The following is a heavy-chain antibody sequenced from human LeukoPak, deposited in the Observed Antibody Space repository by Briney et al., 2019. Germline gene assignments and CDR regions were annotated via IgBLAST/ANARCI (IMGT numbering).Heavy chain of an antibody. CDR1: GVSIYRSSYY. D-gene: IGHD3-22*01. V-gene: IGHV4-39*01. CDR2: IYYTGST. CDR3: TRQKRYYYDSSGYRVWYFDL. Sequence: SETLSLTCTASGVSIYRSSYYWGWMRQPPGKGLEWIGSIYYTGSTYYNTSLKSRVTISVDTSKNQFSLKLSSVTAADTAVYYCTRQKRYYYDSSGYRVWYFDLWGRGTLVTVSS. J-gene: IGHJ2*01.